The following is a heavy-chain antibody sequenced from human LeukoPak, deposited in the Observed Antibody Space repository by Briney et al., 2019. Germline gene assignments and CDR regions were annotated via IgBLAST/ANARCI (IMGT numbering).Heavy chain of an antibody. CDR1: GSTFSNYW. CDR3: ARFALNQVLILGWAYFDY. V-gene: IGHV3-7*01. D-gene: IGHD2/OR15-2a*01. CDR2: IKEDGSEK. J-gene: IGHJ4*02. Sequence: GGSLRLSCAASGSTFSNYWMSWVRQAPGKGLEWVANIKEDGSEKYYVGSVKGRFTISRDNAKNSLYLQMSSLRAEDTAVYYCARFALNQVLILGWAYFDYWGQGILVTVST.